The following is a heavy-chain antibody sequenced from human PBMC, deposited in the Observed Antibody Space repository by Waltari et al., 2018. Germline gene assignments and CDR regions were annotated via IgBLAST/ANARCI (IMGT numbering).Heavy chain of an antibody. D-gene: IGHD3-22*01. CDR2: IKTDGAEE. Sequence: EVKLVESGGDLVQPGGSLSLSCAALGFTLGNYWMSWVRQAPGKGQEWMANIKTDGAEEYYVDSVRGRFTISRDNAKNLLFLQMNSLRPEDTAVYYCARDQWFGFDIWGQGTMVTVSS. J-gene: IGHJ3*02. V-gene: IGHV3-7*01. CDR1: GFTLGNYW. CDR3: ARDQWFGFDI.